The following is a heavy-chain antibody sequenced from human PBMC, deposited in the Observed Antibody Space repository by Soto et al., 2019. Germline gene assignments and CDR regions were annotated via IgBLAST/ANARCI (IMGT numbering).Heavy chain of an antibody. CDR2: TSYDGNNK. CDR3: ARWGTTGGFDL. V-gene: IGHV3-30*19. D-gene: IGHD3-16*01. Sequence: QLQLVESGGGAVQPGTSLRLSCTASGFMFKSYVMHWVRQAPGKGLEWVALTSYDGNNKYYGDSVKGRFTVSRDNSKNTLHLQMDSLRPEDTALYYCARWGTTGGFDLWGQGTLVSVSS. CDR1: GFMFKSYV. J-gene: IGHJ4*02.